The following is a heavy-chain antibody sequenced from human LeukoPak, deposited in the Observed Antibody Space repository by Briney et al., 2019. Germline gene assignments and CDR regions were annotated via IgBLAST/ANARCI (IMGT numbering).Heavy chain of an antibody. Sequence: GGSLRLSCAASGFTFSSYSMNWVRQAPGKGLEWVSSISSSSSNIYYADSVKGRFTISRDNAKNSLYLQMNSLRVEDTAVYYCARDRGSSATWFDPWGQGTLVTVSS. CDR1: GFTFSSYS. J-gene: IGHJ5*02. CDR2: ISSSSSNI. V-gene: IGHV3-21*01. D-gene: IGHD6-6*01. CDR3: ARDRGSSATWFDP.